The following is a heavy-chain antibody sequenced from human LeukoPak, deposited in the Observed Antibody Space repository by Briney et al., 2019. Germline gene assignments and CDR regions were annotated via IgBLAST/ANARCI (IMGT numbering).Heavy chain of an antibody. CDR3: ARDRRHCSGGSCYSGVTFDY. D-gene: IGHD2-15*01. V-gene: IGHV1-2*02. CDR1: GYTFTGYY. Sequence: ASVKVSCKASGYTFTGYYMHWVRHAPGQGLEWMGWIKPIGGGTNYAQKLQGSVTMTRDTSISTAYMELSRLRSDDTAVYYCARDRRHCSGGSCYSGVTFDYWGQGTLVTVSS. J-gene: IGHJ4*02. CDR2: IKPIGGGT.